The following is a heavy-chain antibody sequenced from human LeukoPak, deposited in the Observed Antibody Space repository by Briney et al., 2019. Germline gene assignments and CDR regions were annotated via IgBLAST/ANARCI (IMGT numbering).Heavy chain of an antibody. V-gene: IGHV3-30-3*01. J-gene: IGHJ4*02. CDR3: AREETEWLRAFDY. Sequence: GGSLTLSCAASGFTFSSYAMHWVRQAPGKGLEWVAVISYDGSNKYYADSVKGRFTISRDNSKNTLYLQMNSLRAEDTAVYYCAREETEWLRAFDYWGQGTLVTVSS. D-gene: IGHD6-19*01. CDR2: ISYDGSNK. CDR1: GFTFSSYA.